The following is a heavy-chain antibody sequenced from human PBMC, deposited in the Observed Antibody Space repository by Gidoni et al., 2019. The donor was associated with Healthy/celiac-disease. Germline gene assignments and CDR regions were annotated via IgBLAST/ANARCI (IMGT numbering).Heavy chain of an antibody. CDR1: GGTFSSYA. V-gene: IGHV1-69*04. CDR3: AREDYDYVWGSYRYYYGMDV. D-gene: IGHD3-16*02. Sequence: QVQLVQSGAEVKKPGSSVKVSCKASGGTFSSYAISWVRQAPGQGLEWMGRIIPILGIANYAQKFQGRVTITADKSTSTAYMELSSLRSEDTAVYYCAREDYDYVWGSYRYYYGMDVWGQGTTVTVSS. J-gene: IGHJ6*02. CDR2: IIPILGIA.